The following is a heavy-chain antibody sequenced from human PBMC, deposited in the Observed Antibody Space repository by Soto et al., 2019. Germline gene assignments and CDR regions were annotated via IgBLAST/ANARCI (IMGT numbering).Heavy chain of an antibody. CDR3: AKDVLVVAATTGDY. D-gene: IGHD2-15*01. CDR1: GAALNSGNYY. CDR2: IYVTGAV. Sequence: ASETLSLTCSVSGAALNSGNYYWSWIRQVPGKGLEWIGHIYVTGAVDYNPSLRDRITISQDTSERQFSLNLRLVTAEDTAVYYCAKDVLVVAATTGDYWGQGTLVTVSS. V-gene: IGHV4-31*03. J-gene: IGHJ4*02.